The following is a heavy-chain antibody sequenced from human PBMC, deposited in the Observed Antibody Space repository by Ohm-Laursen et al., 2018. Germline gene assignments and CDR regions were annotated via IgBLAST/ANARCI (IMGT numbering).Heavy chain of an antibody. CDR3: TSPGIRGTFDI. CDR1: GFTFSDAW. Sequence: SLRLSCTASGFTFSDAWMSWVRQAPGKGLEWVGRIKSKTDGGTTDYAAPVKGRFTISRDDSKNTLYLQMNSLKTEDTAVYYCTSPGIRGTFDIWGQGTMVTVSS. D-gene: IGHD1-14*01. CDR2: IKSKTDGGTT. J-gene: IGHJ3*02. V-gene: IGHV3-15*01.